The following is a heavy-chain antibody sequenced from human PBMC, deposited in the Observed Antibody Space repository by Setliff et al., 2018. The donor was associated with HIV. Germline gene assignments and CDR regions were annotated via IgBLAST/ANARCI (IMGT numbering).Heavy chain of an antibody. Sequence: ETLSLTCTVSGGSISSDAYYWGWIRQPPGKGLEWIGTIYYSGTTYYNPSLMSRVTISVDTSKSHFSLRLSSVTAADTAVYYCARPRGAFRLDYWGQGTLVTVSS. J-gene: IGHJ4*02. CDR1: GGSISSDAYY. D-gene: IGHD3-16*01. V-gene: IGHV4-39*02. CDR3: ARPRGAFRLDY. CDR2: IYYSGTT.